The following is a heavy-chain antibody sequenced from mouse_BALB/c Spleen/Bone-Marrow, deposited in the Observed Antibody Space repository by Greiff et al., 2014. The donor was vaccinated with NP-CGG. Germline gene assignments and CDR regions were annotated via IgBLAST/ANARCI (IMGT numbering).Heavy chain of an antibody. CDR2: ISTYYGDA. CDR3: ARDGSSWGYFDV. D-gene: IGHD1-1*01. CDR1: GYTFTDYA. J-gene: IGHJ1*01. Sequence: QVQLQQPGAELVRPGVSVKISCKGSGYTFTDYAMHWVKQSHAKSLEWIGVISTYYGDASYNQKFKGKATMTVDKSSSTAYMELARLTSEDSAIYYCARDGSSWGYFDVWGAGTTVTVSS. V-gene: IGHV1S137*01.